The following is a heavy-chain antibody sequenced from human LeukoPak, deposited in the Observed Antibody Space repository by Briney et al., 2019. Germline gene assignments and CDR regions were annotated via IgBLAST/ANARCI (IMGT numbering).Heavy chain of an antibody. D-gene: IGHD3-9*01. CDR3: ARDGGQYYDILTGSGLYGMDV. CDR1: GFTFSSYW. CDR2: IKQDGSEK. Sequence: GGSLRLSCAASGFTFSSYWMSWVRQAPGKGLEWVANIKQDGSEKYYVDSVKGRFTISRDNSKNTLYLQMNSLRAEDTAVYYCARDGGQYYDILTGSGLYGMDVWGQGTTVTVSS. J-gene: IGHJ6*02. V-gene: IGHV3-7*01.